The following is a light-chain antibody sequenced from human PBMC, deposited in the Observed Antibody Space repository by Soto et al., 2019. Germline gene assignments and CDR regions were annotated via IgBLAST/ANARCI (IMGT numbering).Light chain of an antibody. V-gene: IGKV1-5*01. Sequence: DIQMTQSPSTLSASVGDRVTITCRASQSISSWLAWYQSKPGKAPKLLIYDASTLKSGVPLRFSGSGSGTEFTLTISSLQPDDFATYYCQQYNANFGQGTKVEIK. J-gene: IGKJ1*01. CDR1: QSISSW. CDR2: DAS. CDR3: QQYNAN.